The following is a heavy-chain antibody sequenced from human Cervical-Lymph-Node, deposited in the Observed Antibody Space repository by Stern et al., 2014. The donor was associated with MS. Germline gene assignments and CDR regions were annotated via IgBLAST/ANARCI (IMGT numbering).Heavy chain of an antibody. V-gene: IGHV1-46*01. CDR3: ARAALPRSSTSIITKGYNYYGMDV. CDR1: GYTLTGHY. CDR2: INPRGGST. Sequence: VQLVQSGAEVKKPGASVKVACKASGYTLTGHYMHWVRQAPGQGLEWMGIINPRGGSTTYAQKFQGRVTMTRDTSTSTVYMELSSLRYEDTAVYYCARAALPRSSTSIITKGYNYYGMDVWGQGTTVTVSS. J-gene: IGHJ6*02. D-gene: IGHD2-2*01.